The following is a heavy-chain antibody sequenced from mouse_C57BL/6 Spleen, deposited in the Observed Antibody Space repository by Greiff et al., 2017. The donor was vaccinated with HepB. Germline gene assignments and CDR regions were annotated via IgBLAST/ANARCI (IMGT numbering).Heavy chain of an antibody. V-gene: IGHV1-82*01. D-gene: IGHD2-4*01. CDR1: GYAFSSSW. CDR2: IYPGDGDT. J-gene: IGHJ1*03. Sequence: QVQLKQSGPELVKPGASVKISCKASGYAFSSSWMNWVKQRPGKGLEWIGRIYPGDGDTNYNGKFNGKATLTADKSSSTAYMQLSSLTSEDSAVYFCARSGPYDYDGRGHFDVWGTGTTVTVSS. CDR3: ARSGPYDYDGRGHFDV.